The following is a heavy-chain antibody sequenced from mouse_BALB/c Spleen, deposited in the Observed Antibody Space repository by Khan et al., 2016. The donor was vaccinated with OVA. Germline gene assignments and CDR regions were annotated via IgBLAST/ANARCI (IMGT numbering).Heavy chain of an antibody. V-gene: IGHV5-17*02. CDR2: MSSGSSTI. CDR1: GFTFSSFG. D-gene: IGHD2-1*01. CDR3: ARSGGNFRWYFDV. J-gene: IGHJ1*01. Sequence: EVELVESGGGLVQPGGSRKLSCAASGFTFSSFGMHWVRQAPKKGLEWVAYMSSGSSTIYYVDTVKGRFTISRDNPKNTLFLQMTSLRSEDTAMYYCARSGGNFRWYFDVWGAGTSVTVSS.